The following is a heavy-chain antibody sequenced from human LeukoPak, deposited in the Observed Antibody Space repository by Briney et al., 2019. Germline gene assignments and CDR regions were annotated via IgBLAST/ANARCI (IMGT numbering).Heavy chain of an antibody. CDR2: IKQDGNEK. J-gene: IGHJ6*02. D-gene: IGHD6-19*01. CDR3: ATAKQWLVPAPYYYYGMDV. Sequence: GGSLRLSCAASGFTFSTYWMSWVRQAPGKGLEWVANIKQDGNEKYYVDSVKGRFTISRDNAKNSLYLQMNSLRAEDTAVYYCATAKQWLVPAPYYYYGMDVWGRGITVTVSS. CDR1: GFTFSTYW. V-gene: IGHV3-7*01.